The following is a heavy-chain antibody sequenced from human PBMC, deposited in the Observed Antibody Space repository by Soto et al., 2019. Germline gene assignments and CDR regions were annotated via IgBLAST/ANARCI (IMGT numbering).Heavy chain of an antibody. CDR3: AKLEGSVPVDGDWFDP. Sequence: QVQLVESGGGVVQPGRSLRLSCAASGFSFSSHGLQLVRQAPGRGLEWVAVISHDGSFKSYADSLRGRFTVSRDNSKNTLYLQIHSLRPEDTAVYYCAKLEGSVPVDGDWFDPWGQGTLVTVSS. CDR2: ISHDGSFK. CDR1: GFSFSSHG. J-gene: IGHJ5*02. V-gene: IGHV3-30*18. D-gene: IGHD6-19*01.